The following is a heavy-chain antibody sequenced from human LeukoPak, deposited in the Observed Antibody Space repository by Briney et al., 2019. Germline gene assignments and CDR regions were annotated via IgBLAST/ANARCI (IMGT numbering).Heavy chain of an antibody. D-gene: IGHD3-22*01. CDR2: IKQDGSEK. CDR1: GFTFSSYW. V-gene: IGHV3-7*01. CDR3: ARAKTVITMIVVVIDY. Sequence: PGGSLRLSCAASGFTFSSYWMSWVRQAPGKGLEWVANIKQDGSEKYYVDSVKGRFTISRDNAKNSLYLQMNSLRAEDTAVYYCARAKTVITMIVVVIDYWGQGTLVTVSS. J-gene: IGHJ4*02.